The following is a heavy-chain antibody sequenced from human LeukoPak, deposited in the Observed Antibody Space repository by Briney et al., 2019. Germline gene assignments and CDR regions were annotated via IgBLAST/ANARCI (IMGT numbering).Heavy chain of an antibody. J-gene: IGHJ3*02. D-gene: IGHD6-19*01. V-gene: IGHV1-8*03. CDR2: MNPNSGNT. CDR3: AREAVAGSYDAFDI. CDR1: GYTFTSYD. Sequence: GASVKVSCKASGYTFTSYDINWVRQATGQGLEWMGWMNPNSGNTGYAQKFQGRVTITRNTSISTAYMELSSLRSEDTAVYYCAREAVAGSYDAFDIWGQGTMVTVSS.